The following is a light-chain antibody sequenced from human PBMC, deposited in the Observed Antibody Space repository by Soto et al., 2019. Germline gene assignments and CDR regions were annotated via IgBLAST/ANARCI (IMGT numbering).Light chain of an antibody. J-gene: IGLJ1*01. CDR3: CSYAGSYTFGYV. V-gene: IGLV2-11*01. Sequence: QSVVTQPRSVSGSPGQSVTISCTGTSSDVGGYNYVSWYQQHPGKAPKLMIYDVSKRPSGVPDRFSGSKSGNTASLTISGLQAEDEADYYRCSYAGSYTFGYVFGTGTKVTVL. CDR1: SSDVGGYNY. CDR2: DVS.